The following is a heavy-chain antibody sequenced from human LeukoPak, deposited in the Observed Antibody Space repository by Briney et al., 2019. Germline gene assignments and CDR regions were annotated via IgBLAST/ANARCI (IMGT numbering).Heavy chain of an antibody. CDR1: GFYFSGYS. CDR3: ARVEATTGRNYHYYYMDV. D-gene: IGHD1-1*01. V-gene: IGHV3-21*01. Sequence: PGGSLRLSCGASGFYFSGYSMNWVRQAPGKGLEWVSSINSGSTYIYHADSVKGRFTISRDNAKNSLHLQMDSLRAEDTAVYFCARVEATTGRNYHYYYMDVWGKGTTVIVSS. J-gene: IGHJ6*03. CDR2: INSGSTYI.